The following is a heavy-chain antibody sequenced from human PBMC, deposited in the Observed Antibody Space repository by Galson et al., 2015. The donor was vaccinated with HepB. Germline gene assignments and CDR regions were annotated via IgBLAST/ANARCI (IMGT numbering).Heavy chain of an antibody. D-gene: IGHD3-22*01. Sequence: PALVKPTQTLTLTCTFSGFSLSTSGMCVSWIRQPPGKALEWLALIDWDDDKYYSTSLKTRLTISKDTSKNQVVLTMTNMDPVDTATYYCARIRDTYYYDSSGYQTGFDYWGQGTLVTVSS. V-gene: IGHV2-70*01. CDR1: GFSLSTSGMC. CDR3: ARIRDTYYYDSSGYQTGFDY. J-gene: IGHJ4*02. CDR2: IDWDDDK.